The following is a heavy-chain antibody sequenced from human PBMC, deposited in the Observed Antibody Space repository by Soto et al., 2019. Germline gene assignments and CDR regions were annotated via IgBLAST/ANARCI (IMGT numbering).Heavy chain of an antibody. V-gene: IGHV3-23*01. CDR1: GFTFSSYA. Sequence: GGSLRLSCAASGFTFSSYAMSWVRQAPGKGLEWVSAISGSGGSTYYADSVKGRFTISRDNSKNTLYLQMNSLRAEDTAVYYCAKGAYYYDSSGYYLGAFDIWGQGTMVTVSS. CDR3: AKGAYYYDSSGYYLGAFDI. CDR2: ISGSGGST. J-gene: IGHJ3*02. D-gene: IGHD3-22*01.